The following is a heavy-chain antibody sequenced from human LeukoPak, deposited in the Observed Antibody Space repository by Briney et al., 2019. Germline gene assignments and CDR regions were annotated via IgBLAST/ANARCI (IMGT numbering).Heavy chain of an antibody. Sequence: SETLSLTCTVSGGSISSYYWSWIRQPPGKGLEWIGYIYYSGSTNYNPSLKSRVTISVDTSKNQFPLKLSSVTAADTAVYYCARTFATSTLSGSFDYWGQGTLVTVSS. CDR2: IYYSGST. J-gene: IGHJ4*02. CDR3: ARTFATSTLSGSFDY. D-gene: IGHD2-15*01. CDR1: GGSISSYY. V-gene: IGHV4-59*08.